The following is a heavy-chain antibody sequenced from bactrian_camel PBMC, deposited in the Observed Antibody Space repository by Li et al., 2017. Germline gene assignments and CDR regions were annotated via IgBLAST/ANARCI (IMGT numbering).Heavy chain of an antibody. D-gene: IGHD7*01. J-gene: IGHJ4*01. Sequence: QLVESGGGSVQAGGSLKLSCAVSGDTANYFCLGWFRQTPKTQREGVASIYLNNGNTYYADSVKGRFTISQDKGKNMVYLQMNNLKPDDSAMYYCAYESGTTPDLCRRRGPGGYFGQGTQVTVS. CDR1: GDTANYFC. V-gene: IGHV3S63*01. CDR2: IYLNNGNT.